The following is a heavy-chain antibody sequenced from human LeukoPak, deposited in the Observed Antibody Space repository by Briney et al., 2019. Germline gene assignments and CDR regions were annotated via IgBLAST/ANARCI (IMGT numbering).Heavy chain of an antibody. CDR1: GFSFDEHG. CDR3: ARAPITSPFYFDY. CDR2: INWSGGST. J-gene: IGHJ4*02. V-gene: IGHV3-20*04. Sequence: GGSLRLSCTAFGFSFDEHGMSWVRHVPGRGVEWVAGINWSGGSTVYADPLRGRFTISRDNAKNSLYLQIDRLRAGDTALYYCARAPITSPFYFDYWGQGTLVTVSS. D-gene: IGHD2-2*01.